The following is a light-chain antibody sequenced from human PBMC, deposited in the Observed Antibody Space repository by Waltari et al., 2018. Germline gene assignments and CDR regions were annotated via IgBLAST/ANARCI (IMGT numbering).Light chain of an antibody. CDR2: AAS. V-gene: IGKV3-15*01. CDR3: QHYEGWPPWT. CDR1: QGVSTK. J-gene: IGKJ1*01. Sequence: EIVLTQSPATLSVSPGERATLSCRASQGVSTKVAWYQQGPGQAPRLLIYAASSRATGVPARFGGSGSETDFTLTISGLQSEDFAVYYCQHYEGWPPWTFGQGTKV.